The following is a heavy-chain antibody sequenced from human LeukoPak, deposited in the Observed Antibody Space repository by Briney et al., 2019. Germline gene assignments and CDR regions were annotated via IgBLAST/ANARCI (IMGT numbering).Heavy chain of an antibody. V-gene: IGHV3-48*02. CDR2: IDPTGRSV. Sequence: GGSLRLSCAASGFSFSSYGMNWVRQAPGQGLEWVSYIDPTGRSVYYAGSVKGRFTVSRDNANHSVFLQMNSLRDDDTAVYFCARKLALWGQGTLVTVSS. CDR1: GFSFSSYG. CDR3: ARKLAL. J-gene: IGHJ4*02.